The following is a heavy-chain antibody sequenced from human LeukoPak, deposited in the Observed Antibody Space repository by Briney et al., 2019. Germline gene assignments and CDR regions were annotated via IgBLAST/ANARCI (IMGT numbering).Heavy chain of an antibody. CDR2: ISYDGSNK. D-gene: IGHD6-13*01. CDR3: AREQYSSSLDFDY. V-gene: IGHV3-30-3*01. Sequence: GGSLRLSCAASGFTFSSYAMHWVRQAPGKGLEWVAVISYDGSNKYYADSVKGRFTISRDNSKNTLYLQMNSLRAGDTAVYYCAREQYSSSLDFDYWGQGTLVTVSS. J-gene: IGHJ4*02. CDR1: GFTFSSYA.